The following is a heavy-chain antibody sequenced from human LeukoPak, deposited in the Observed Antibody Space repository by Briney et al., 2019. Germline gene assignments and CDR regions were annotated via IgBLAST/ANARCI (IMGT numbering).Heavy chain of an antibody. Sequence: GSLRLSCAASGFTFDDYAMHWVRQAPGKGLEWVSLISGDGGSTYYADSVKGRFTISRDNSKNSLYLQMNSLRTEDTALYYCANDVGTAMPRDYWGQGTLVTVSS. V-gene: IGHV3-43*02. CDR3: ANDVGTAMPRDY. CDR2: ISGDGGST. J-gene: IGHJ4*02. CDR1: GFTFDDYA. D-gene: IGHD5-18*01.